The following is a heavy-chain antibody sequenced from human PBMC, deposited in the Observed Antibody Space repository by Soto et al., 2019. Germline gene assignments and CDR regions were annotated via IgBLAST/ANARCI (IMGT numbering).Heavy chain of an antibody. V-gene: IGHV4-59*01. Sequence: SETLSLTCTVSGGSISSYYWSWIRQPPGKGLEWIGYIYYSGSTNYNPSLKSRVTISVDTSKNQFSLKLSSVTAADTAVYYCARELVVVVAATRHYYYYGMDVWGQGTTVTVSS. D-gene: IGHD2-15*01. CDR3: ARELVVVVAATRHYYYYGMDV. J-gene: IGHJ6*02. CDR1: GGSISSYY. CDR2: IYYSGST.